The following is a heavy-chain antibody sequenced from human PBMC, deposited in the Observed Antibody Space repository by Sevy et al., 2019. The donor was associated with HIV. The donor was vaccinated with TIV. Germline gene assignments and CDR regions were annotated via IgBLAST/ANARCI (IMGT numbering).Heavy chain of an antibody. CDR2: ISGSGDRT. CDR3: AKGGCSGGRCPYEEYFHH. J-gene: IGHJ1*01. CDR1: GFTFSSYG. D-gene: IGHD2-15*01. V-gene: IGHV3-23*01. Sequence: GESLKISCAASGFTFSSYGMSWVRQAPGKGLEWVSGISGSGDRTNYAGSVKGRFTISRDNSKEKLYLQMNSPRAEDTAVYYCAKGGCSGGRCPYEEYFHHWGQGTLVTVSS.